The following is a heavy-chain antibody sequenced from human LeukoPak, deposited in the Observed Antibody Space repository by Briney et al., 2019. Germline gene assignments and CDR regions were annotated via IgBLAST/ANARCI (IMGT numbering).Heavy chain of an antibody. V-gene: IGHV1-69*05. D-gene: IGHD4-17*01. Sequence: SVKVSCKASGGTFSSYAISWVRQAPGQGLEWMGGVIPIFGTANYAQKFQGRVTITTDESTSTAYMELSSLRSEDTAVYYGAPAGELDYGDYGGGNWFDPWGQGTLVTVSS. CDR3: APAGELDYGDYGGGNWFDP. J-gene: IGHJ5*02. CDR2: VIPIFGTA. CDR1: GGTFSSYA.